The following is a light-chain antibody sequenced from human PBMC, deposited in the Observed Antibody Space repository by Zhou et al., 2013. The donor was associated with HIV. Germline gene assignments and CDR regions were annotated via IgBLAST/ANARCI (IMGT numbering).Light chain of an antibody. Sequence: EIVLTQSPGTLSLSPGERATLSCRASQSVSTYLAWYQQKPGQAPRLLIYGASTRATGIPARFSGSGSGTEFTLTISNMQSEDFAVYYCQQYNNWPWTFGQGTKVEVK. V-gene: IGKV3-15*01. CDR2: GAS. J-gene: IGKJ1*01. CDR3: QQYNNWPWT. CDR1: QSVSTY.